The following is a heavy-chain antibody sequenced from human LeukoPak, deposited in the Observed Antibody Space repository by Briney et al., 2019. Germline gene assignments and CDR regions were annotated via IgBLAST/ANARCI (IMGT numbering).Heavy chain of an antibody. CDR2: INHSGST. CDR3: ARDGQIVVVVAARNKYRNKSWFDP. CDR1: GGSFSGYY. Sequence: SETLSLTCAVYGGSFSGYYWSWIRQPPGKGLEWIGEINHSGSTNYNPSLKSRVTISVDTSKNQFSLKLSSVTAVDTAVYYCARDGQIVVVVAARNKYRNKSWFDPWGQGTLVTVSS. D-gene: IGHD2-15*01. V-gene: IGHV4-34*01. J-gene: IGHJ5*02.